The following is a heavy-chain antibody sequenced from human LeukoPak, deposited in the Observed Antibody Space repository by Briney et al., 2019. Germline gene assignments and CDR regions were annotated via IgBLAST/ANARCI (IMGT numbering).Heavy chain of an antibody. Sequence: ASVKVSCKASGYTFSGYYMHWVRQAPGQGLEWMGWINPNSGGTNYAQKFQGRVTMTRDTSISTAYMELRSLRSDDTAVYYCARTGNGMVRVQDDPWGQGTLVTVSS. CDR2: INPNSGGT. CDR3: ARTGNGMVRVQDDP. V-gene: IGHV1-2*02. CDR1: GYTFSGYY. J-gene: IGHJ5*02. D-gene: IGHD3-10*01.